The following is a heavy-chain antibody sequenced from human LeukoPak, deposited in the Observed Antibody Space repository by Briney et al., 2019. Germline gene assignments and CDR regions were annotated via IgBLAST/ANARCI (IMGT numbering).Heavy chain of an antibody. CDR2: ISSSGSTI. CDR1: GFTFSSYE. D-gene: IGHD1-26*01. CDR3: ARDWEVGAVDY. Sequence: GGSLRLSCAASGFTFSSYEMNWVRQAPGKGLEWVSYISSSGSTIYYADSVKGRFTISRANAKNSLYLQMNRMRAEDTAVYYCARDWEVGAVDYWGQGTLVTVSS. V-gene: IGHV3-48*03. J-gene: IGHJ4*02.